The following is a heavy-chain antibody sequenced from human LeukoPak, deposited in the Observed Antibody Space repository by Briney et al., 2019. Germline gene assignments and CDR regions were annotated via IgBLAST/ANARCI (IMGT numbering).Heavy chain of an antibody. CDR2: IYSSVSST. CDR1: AFTFISYE. CDR3: ARGAYGDDGRGY. Sequence: GGSLRLSCAASAFTFISYEIKWVRPAPREGPEWVSCIYSSVSSTKYAGSVKGRFTISRDNSKNPLHLQMSSLRVEDTAVQYCARGAYGDDGRGYWGQGTLVTVSS. V-gene: IGHV3-48*03. J-gene: IGHJ4*02. D-gene: IGHD4-17*01.